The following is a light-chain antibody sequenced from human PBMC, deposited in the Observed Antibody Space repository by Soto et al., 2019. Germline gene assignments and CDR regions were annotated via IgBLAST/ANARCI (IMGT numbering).Light chain of an antibody. J-gene: IGKJ1*01. CDR3: LQLNTYPWT. V-gene: IGKV1-5*03. CDR1: QSISSW. CDR2: QAS. Sequence: DIQMTQSPSTLSASVGDRVTITCRASQSISSWLAWYQQKPGKAPKLLIYQASSLESGVPSRFSGSGSGTDFTLTISSLQPEDFATYYCLQLNTYPWTFGQGTKVDIK.